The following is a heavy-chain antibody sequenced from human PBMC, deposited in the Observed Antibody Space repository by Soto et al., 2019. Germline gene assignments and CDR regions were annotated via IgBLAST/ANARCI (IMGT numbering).Heavy chain of an antibody. Sequence: EVQLVESGGGLVKPGGSLRLSCAASGFTFSNAWMNWVRQAPGKGLEWVGRIKSKTDGGTTDYAAPVKGRFTISRDDSKNTLYLQMNSLKTEDTAVYYCTTGLRAYGDYVGHGYWGQGTLVTVSS. CDR3: TTGLRAYGDYVGHGY. V-gene: IGHV3-15*07. CDR1: GFTFSNAW. CDR2: IKSKTDGGTT. D-gene: IGHD4-17*01. J-gene: IGHJ4*02.